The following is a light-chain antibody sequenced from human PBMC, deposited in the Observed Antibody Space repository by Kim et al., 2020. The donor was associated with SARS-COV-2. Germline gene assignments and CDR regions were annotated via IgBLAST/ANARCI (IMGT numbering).Light chain of an antibody. J-gene: IGLJ3*02. CDR2: EVS. V-gene: IGLV2-23*02. Sequence: GQSITISCTGTRSDVGNFILVAWYQQRPGKAPKLMFYEVSHRPSGVSNRFSGSKAGNAASLTISGLQAEDEADYYCCSYAGSSTWVFGGGTKLTVL. CDR3: CSYAGSSTWV. CDR1: RSDVGNFIL.